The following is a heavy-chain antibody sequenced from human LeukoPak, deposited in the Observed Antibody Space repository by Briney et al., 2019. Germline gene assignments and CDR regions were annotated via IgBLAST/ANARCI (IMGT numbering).Heavy chain of an antibody. CDR3: ARHDGDYSDYFDY. V-gene: IGHV3-7*01. Sequence: GGSLRLSCAASGFTFSSYWMSWVRRAPGKGLEWVANIKQDGSEKYYVDSVKGRFTISRDNAKNSLYLQMNSLGAEDTAVYYCARHDGDYSDYFDYWGQGTLVTVSS. CDR2: IKQDGSEK. D-gene: IGHD4-17*01. CDR1: GFTFSSYW. J-gene: IGHJ4*02.